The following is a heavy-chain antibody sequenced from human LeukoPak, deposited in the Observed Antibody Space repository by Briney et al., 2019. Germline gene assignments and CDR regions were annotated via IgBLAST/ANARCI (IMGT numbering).Heavy chain of an antibody. CDR2: IYGGGTNT. Sequence: GGSLRLSCVGSGFSLSSFAMTWVRQAPGKGLEWVSTIYGGGTNTFYADSVKGRFTISRDDSKNMQFLEMDSLRPEDTAVYFCAKRITVAAGIYFDSWGQGTLVTVSS. CDR1: GFSLSSFA. V-gene: IGHV3-23*01. D-gene: IGHD6-19*01. CDR3: AKRITVAAGIYFDS. J-gene: IGHJ4*02.